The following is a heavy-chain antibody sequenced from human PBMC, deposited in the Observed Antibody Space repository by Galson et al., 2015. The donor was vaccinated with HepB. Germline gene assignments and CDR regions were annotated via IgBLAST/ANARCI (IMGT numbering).Heavy chain of an antibody. CDR2: IWYDGSNK. CDR1: GFTFSSYG. CDR3: AGSALVATARLVDY. V-gene: IGHV3-33*01. D-gene: IGHD5-12*01. Sequence: SLRLSCAASGFTFSSYGMHWVRQAPGKGLEWVAVIWYDGSNKYYADSVKGRFTISRDSSKNTLYLQMNSLRAEDTAVYYCAGSALVATARLVDYWGQGTLVTVSS. J-gene: IGHJ4*02.